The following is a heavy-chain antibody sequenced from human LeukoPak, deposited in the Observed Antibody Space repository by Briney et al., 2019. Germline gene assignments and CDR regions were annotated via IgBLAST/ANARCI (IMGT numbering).Heavy chain of an antibody. CDR1: GGSISSSNW. J-gene: IGHJ4*02. Sequence: AETLSLTCAVSGGSISSSNWWTWVRQPPGKGLEWIGEIYHSGSTNYNPSLKSRVTISVDKSKNQFSLKLSSVTAADTAVYYCAGGGYSYGYDYWGQGTLVTAAS. CDR2: IYHSGST. CDR3: AGGGYSYGYDY. V-gene: IGHV4-4*02. D-gene: IGHD5-18*01.